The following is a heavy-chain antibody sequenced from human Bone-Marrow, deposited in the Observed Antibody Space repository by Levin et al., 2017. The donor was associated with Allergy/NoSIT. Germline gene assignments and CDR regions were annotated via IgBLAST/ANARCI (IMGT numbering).Heavy chain of an antibody. Sequence: SCAASGFTFSSYGMHWVRQAPGKGLEWVAVISYDGSNKYYADSVKGRFTISRDNSKNTLYLQMNSLRAEDTAVYYCAKGGQGYWGQGTLVTVSS. J-gene: IGHJ4*02. V-gene: IGHV3-30*18. CDR3: AKGGQGY. CDR2: ISYDGSNK. CDR1: GFTFSSYG.